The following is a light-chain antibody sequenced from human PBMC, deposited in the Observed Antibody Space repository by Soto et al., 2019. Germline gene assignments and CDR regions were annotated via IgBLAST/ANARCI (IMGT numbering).Light chain of an antibody. J-gene: IGKJ1*01. CDR2: GAS. Sequence: EIVMTQSPATLSVSPGERATLSCRASQSVSSNYLAWYQQKPGQAPRLLIYGASTRAPGFPARFSGSGSGTDFTLTISSLQSEDFAVYYCQQYNNWPWTFGQGTKVDIK. V-gene: IGKV3-15*01. CDR3: QQYNNWPWT. CDR1: QSVSSN.